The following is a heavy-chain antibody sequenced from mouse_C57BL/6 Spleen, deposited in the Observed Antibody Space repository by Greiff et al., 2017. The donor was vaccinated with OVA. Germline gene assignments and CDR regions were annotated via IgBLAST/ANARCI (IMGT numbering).Heavy chain of an antibody. Sequence: EVLLVESEGGLVQPGTSMKLSCTASGYTFSDYYMAWVRQVPEQGLEWVANINYDGSSTYYLDSLKSRFIISRDNAKNNLYLQMSRLKSEDTATYYCARSRGLSTTVVAKDAMDYWGQGTSVTVSS. CDR1: GYTFSDYY. CDR2: INYDGSST. D-gene: IGHD1-1*01. CDR3: ARSRGLSTTVVAKDAMDY. J-gene: IGHJ4*01. V-gene: IGHV5-16*01.